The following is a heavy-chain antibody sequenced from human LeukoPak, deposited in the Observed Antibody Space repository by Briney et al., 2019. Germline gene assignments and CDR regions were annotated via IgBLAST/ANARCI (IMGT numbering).Heavy chain of an antibody. Sequence: SETLSLTCTVSGGSISSHYWSWLRQPPGKGLEWIAYLFDSVNTKDNPSLQSRLTLSADTSKNQFSLRLSSVTAADTAVYYCATIKRGSIFGYFDFWGQGIKVTVSS. CDR1: GGSISSHY. J-gene: IGHJ4*02. CDR2: LFDSVNT. V-gene: IGHV4-59*11. D-gene: IGHD5-18*01. CDR3: ATIKRGSIFGYFDF.